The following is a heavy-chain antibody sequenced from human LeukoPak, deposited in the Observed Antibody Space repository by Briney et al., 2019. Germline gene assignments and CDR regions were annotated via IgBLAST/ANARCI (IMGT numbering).Heavy chain of an antibody. D-gene: IGHD1-26*01. J-gene: IGHJ3*02. CDR1: GHTFTGYY. CDR2: INPNSGGT. Sequence: ASVKVSCKASGHTFTGYYMHWVRQAPGQGLEWMGWINPNSGGTNYAQKFQGRVTMTRDTSISTAYMELSRLRSDDTAVYYCARDGREGATTYDAFDIWGQGTMVTVSS. V-gene: IGHV1-2*02. CDR3: ARDGREGATTYDAFDI.